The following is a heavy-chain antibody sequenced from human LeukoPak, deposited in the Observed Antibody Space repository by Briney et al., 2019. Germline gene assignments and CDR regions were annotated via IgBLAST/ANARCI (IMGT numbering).Heavy chain of an antibody. D-gene: IGHD2-21*02. CDR3: ARDPYCGGDCYPDY. Sequence: PGGSLRLSCAASGFTFSSYSMTWVRQAPVKGLEWVSSISSSSSYIYYADSVKVRFTISRDNAKNSLYLQMNSLRAEDTAVYYCARDPYCGGDCYPDYWGQGTLVTVSS. CDR1: GFTFSSYS. V-gene: IGHV3-21*01. J-gene: IGHJ4*02. CDR2: ISSSSSYI.